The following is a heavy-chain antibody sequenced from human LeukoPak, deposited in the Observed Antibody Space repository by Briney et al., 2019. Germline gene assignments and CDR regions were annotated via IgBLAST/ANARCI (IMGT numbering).Heavy chain of an antibody. CDR1: GYTFTCYY. CDR2: INPSGGST. CDR3: AREGSDVDYDYYYYYMDV. J-gene: IGHJ6*03. D-gene: IGHD4-17*01. V-gene: IGHV1-46*01. Sequence: ASVKVSCKASGYTFTCYYMHWVRQAPGQGLEWMGIINPSGGSTSYAQKFQGRVTMTRDMSTSTVYMELSSLRSEDTAVYYCAREGSDVDYDYYYYYMDVWGKGTTVTVSS.